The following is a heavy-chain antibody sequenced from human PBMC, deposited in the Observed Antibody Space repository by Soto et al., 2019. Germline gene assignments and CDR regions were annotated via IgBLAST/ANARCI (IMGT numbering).Heavy chain of an antibody. V-gene: IGHV3-11*06. Sequence: QVQLVESGGGLVKPGGSLRLSCAASGFSFSDSYMSWVRQAPGKGLEWVAYISGSSGYTGYADSVKGRFTISRDNAKNPLYRKMNGLGVEDTAVYYCAGDRGGYGPPDVWGQGTTVTVSS. CDR1: GFSFSDSY. CDR2: ISGSSGYT. CDR3: AGDRGGYGPPDV. J-gene: IGHJ6*02. D-gene: IGHD3-10*01.